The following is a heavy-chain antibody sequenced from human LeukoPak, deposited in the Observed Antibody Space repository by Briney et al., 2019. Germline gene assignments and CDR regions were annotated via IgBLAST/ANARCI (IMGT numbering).Heavy chain of an antibody. D-gene: IGHD4-17*01. CDR2: IIPIFGTA. Sequence: ASVKVSCKASGGTFSSYAISWVRQAPGQGLEWMGGIIPIFGTANYAQKFQGRVTITADESTSTAYIELSSLRSEDTAVYYCARVAGSTVTPPTNFDYWGQGTLVTVSS. CDR1: GGTFSSYA. J-gene: IGHJ4*02. CDR3: ARVAGSTVTPPTNFDY. V-gene: IGHV1-69*01.